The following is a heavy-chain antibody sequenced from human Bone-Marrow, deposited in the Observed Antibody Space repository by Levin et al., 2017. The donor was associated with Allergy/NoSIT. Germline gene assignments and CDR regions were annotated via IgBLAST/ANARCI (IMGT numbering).Heavy chain of an antibody. V-gene: IGHV3-11*01. CDR3: ARDRGSGSSGWSASDI. J-gene: IGHJ3*02. Sequence: GESLKISCAASGRNFGDYYMTWIRQAPGKGLDWVAYVSGSGDMIYYADSVKGRFTVSRDNARNSVYLQMNSLRVEDTAVYYCARDRGSGSSGWSASDIWGQGTMVTVSS. CDR2: VSGSGDMI. D-gene: IGHD6-19*01. CDR1: GRNFGDYY.